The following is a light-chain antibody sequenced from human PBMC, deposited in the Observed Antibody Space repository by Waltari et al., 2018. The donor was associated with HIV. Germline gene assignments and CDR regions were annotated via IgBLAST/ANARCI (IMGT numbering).Light chain of an antibody. J-gene: IGKJ5*01. CDR1: QDIRNY. CDR2: DTS. V-gene: IGKV1-33*01. CDR3: QQYDDLPLT. Sequence: DIQMTQSPSSLSASVGDRVTITCQASQDIRNYLNWYQQKPGKAPNLLIYDTSNVQGGVHSMFSGSGSGTDITFIIRSLHPEDVATYYCQQYDDLPLTFGQGTRLEIK.